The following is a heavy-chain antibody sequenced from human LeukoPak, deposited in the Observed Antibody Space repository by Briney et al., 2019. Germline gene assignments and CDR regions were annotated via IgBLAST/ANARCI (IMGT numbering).Heavy chain of an antibody. CDR2: ISSSSYI. CDR3: ARIGSGDAFDI. J-gene: IGHJ3*02. V-gene: IGHV3-21*01. Sequence: GGSLRLSCAASGFTFSSYSMNWVRQAPGKGLEWVSSISSSSYIYYADSLEGRFTISRDNAKNSLYLQMNSLRAEDTAVYYCARIGSGDAFDIWGQGTMVTVSS. CDR1: GFTFSSYS.